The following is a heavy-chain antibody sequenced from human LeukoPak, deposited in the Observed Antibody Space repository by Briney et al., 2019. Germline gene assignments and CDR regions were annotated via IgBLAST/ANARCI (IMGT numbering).Heavy chain of an antibody. Sequence: GGPLRLSCAASGFTFSSYAMSWVRQAPGKGLEWVSAISGSGGSTYYADSVKGRFTTSRDNSKSTLYLQMNSLRAEDTAVYYCAKDGYDILTGYYGYYFDYWGQGTLVTVSS. D-gene: IGHD3-9*01. V-gene: IGHV3-23*01. CDR3: AKDGYDILTGYYGYYFDY. J-gene: IGHJ4*02. CDR2: ISGSGGST. CDR1: GFTFSSYA.